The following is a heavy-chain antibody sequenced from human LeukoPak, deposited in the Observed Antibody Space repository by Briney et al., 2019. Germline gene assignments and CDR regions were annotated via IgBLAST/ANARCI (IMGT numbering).Heavy chain of an antibody. V-gene: IGHV3-11*04. CDR3: AKGDVSVTREFDY. J-gene: IGHJ4*02. Sequence: GGSLRLSCAASGFTFSDYYMSWIRQAPGKGLEWVSYISSGTSNIYYADSVKGRFTISRDNAKNSLYLQMNSLRAEDTAVYYCAKGDVSVTREFDYWGQGTLVTVSS. CDR1: GFTFSDYY. CDR2: ISSGTSNI. D-gene: IGHD7-27*01.